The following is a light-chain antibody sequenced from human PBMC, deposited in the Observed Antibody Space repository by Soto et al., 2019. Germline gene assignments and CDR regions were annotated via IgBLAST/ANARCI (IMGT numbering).Light chain of an antibody. Sequence: EIVLTQSPGTLSSSPGERATLSCRASPSVSSSYLAWYQQKPGQAPRLLIYGASSRATAIPPRFSGSGSGTEFTLTISSLQSEDFAVYYCQQYNNWPPITFGQGTRLEIK. CDR3: QQYNNWPPIT. J-gene: IGKJ5*01. V-gene: IGKV3-15*01. CDR1: PSVSSSY. CDR2: GAS.